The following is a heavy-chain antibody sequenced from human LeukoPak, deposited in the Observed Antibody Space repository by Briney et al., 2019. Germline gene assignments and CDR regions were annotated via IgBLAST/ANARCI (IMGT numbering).Heavy chain of an antibody. CDR2: IDPKNGGT. V-gene: IGHV1-2*02. CDR1: GYTFSDHY. CDR3: ARKTYDALTGYYEGWFDP. Sequence: ASVKVSRTTSGYTFSDHYIHWIRQSSGQGLEWMGWIDPKNGGTIYAQNFQDRVTMTRDTSINTAYIELTRLRSDDTAVYFCARKTYDALTGYYEGWFDPWGQGTLVTVSS. D-gene: IGHD3-9*01. J-gene: IGHJ5*02.